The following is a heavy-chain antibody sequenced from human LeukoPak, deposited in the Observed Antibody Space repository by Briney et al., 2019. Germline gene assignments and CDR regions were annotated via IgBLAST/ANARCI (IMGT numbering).Heavy chain of an antibody. CDR3: ARVSSRFWSGYYTGPFDY. Sequence: GRSLRLSCAASGFTFSSYWMSWVRQAPGKGLEWVANIKQDGSEKYYVDSVRGRFTISRDNAKNSLYLQMNSLRAEDTAVYYCARVSSRFWSGYYTGPFDYWGQGTLVTVSS. CDR2: IKQDGSEK. D-gene: IGHD3-3*01. J-gene: IGHJ4*02. CDR1: GFTFSSYW. V-gene: IGHV3-7*01.